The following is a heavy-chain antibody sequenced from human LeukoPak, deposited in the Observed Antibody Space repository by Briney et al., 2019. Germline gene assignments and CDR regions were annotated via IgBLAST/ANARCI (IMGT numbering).Heavy chain of an antibody. CDR2: INPNSGGT. CDR1: GHTFTGYY. Sequence: ASVKVSCKASGHTFTGYYMHWVRQAPGQGLEWMGWINPNSGGTNYAQKFQGRVTMTRDTSISTAYMELSRLRSDDTAVYYCASGGIAAAGPVNWFDPWGQGTLVTVSS. J-gene: IGHJ5*02. V-gene: IGHV1-2*02. CDR3: ASGGIAAAGPVNWFDP. D-gene: IGHD6-13*01.